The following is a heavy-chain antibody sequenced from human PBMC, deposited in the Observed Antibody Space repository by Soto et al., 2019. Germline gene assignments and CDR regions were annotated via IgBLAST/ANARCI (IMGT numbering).Heavy chain of an antibody. CDR2: ISHDGGT. J-gene: IGHJ6*02. V-gene: IGHV4-34*02. Sequence: QVQLQQWGAGLLRPSETLSLTCAFYGGSFDDFYWSWVRQSPGKGLEWVGGISHDGGTNYSPSLAIGVSISIDPFNNKFSLHLRSLSAEDTGLYYCARGQLVWYGDLTPYHRDMDVWGQGTTVTVSS. CDR3: ARGQLVWYGDLTPYHRDMDV. CDR1: GGSFDDFY. D-gene: IGHD3-10*01.